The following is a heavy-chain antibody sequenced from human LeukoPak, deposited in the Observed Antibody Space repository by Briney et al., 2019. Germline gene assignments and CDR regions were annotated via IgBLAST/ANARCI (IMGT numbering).Heavy chain of an antibody. CDR3: AIMSGSWNDY. J-gene: IGHJ4*02. D-gene: IGHD6-6*01. Sequence: GGSLRLPCATSGITFDDFTMHWVRQAPGKGLEWVSLISGDGGSTYYGDSVKGRFTISRDNSKNSLYLQLNSLRPEDTAVYYCAIMSGSWNDYWGQGTLVTVSS. CDR2: ISGDGGST. V-gene: IGHV3-43*01. CDR1: GITFDDFT.